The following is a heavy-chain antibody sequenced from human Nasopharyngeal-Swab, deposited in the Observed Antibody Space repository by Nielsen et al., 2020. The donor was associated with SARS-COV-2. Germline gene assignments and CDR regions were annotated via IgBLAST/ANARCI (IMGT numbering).Heavy chain of an antibody. CDR3: ARVHYDSSGYYNNWFDP. CDR1: GFTFTASA. V-gene: IGHV1-58*01. D-gene: IGHD3-22*01. CDR2: IVVGTGNT. Sequence: SVKVSCKASGFTFTASAVQWVRQARGQRLEWIGWIVVGTGNTKSAQNFQERVTLTRDMSTTTAYLELSSLRSEDTAVYYCARVHYDSSGYYNNWFDPWGQGTLVTVSS. J-gene: IGHJ5*02.